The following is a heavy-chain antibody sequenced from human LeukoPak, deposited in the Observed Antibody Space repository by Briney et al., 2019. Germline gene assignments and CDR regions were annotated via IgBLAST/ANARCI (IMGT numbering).Heavy chain of an antibody. CDR1: GGSISSYY. J-gene: IGHJ4*02. CDR3: ARGGSYYDY. V-gene: IGHV4-59*01. Sequence: SETLSLTCTVSGGSISSYYWSWIRRPPGKGLEWIGYIYYSGSTNYNPSLKSRVTMSVDTSKNHFSLKLSSVTAADTAVYYCARGGSYYDYWGQGTLVTVSS. D-gene: IGHD1-26*01. CDR2: IYYSGST.